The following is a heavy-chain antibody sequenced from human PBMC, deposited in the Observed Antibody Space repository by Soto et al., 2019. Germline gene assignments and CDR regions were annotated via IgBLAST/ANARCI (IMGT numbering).Heavy chain of an antibody. J-gene: IGHJ6*02. D-gene: IGHD5-18*01. Sequence: SETLSLTCAVYGGSFSGYYWSWIRQPPGKGLEWIGEINHSGSTNYNPSLKSRVTISVDTSKNQFSLKLSSVTAADTAVYYCARGLYVDTAMGVGYYYGMDVWGQGTTVTVSS. CDR3: ARGLYVDTAMGVGYYYGMDV. V-gene: IGHV4-34*01. CDR2: INHSGST. CDR1: GGSFSGYY.